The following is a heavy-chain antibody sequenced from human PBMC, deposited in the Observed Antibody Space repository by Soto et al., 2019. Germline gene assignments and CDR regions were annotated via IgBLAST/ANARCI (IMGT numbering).Heavy chain of an antibody. D-gene: IGHD3-22*01. CDR2: INAGNGNT. V-gene: IGHV1-3*01. Sequence: ASVKVSCKASGYTFTSYAMHWVRQAPGQRLEWMGWINAGNGNTKYSQKFQGRVTITRDTSASTAYMELSSLRSEDTAVYYCARDSANYYDSSGYSRWGQGTLVTVSS. CDR3: ARDSANYYDSSGYSR. CDR1: GYTFTSYA. J-gene: IGHJ4*02.